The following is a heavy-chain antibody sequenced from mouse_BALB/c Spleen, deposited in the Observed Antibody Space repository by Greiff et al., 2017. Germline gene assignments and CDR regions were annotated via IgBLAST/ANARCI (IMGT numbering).Heavy chain of an antibody. J-gene: IGHJ4*01. V-gene: IGHV1-5*01. CDR1: GYTFTSYW. Sequence: EVQLQQSGTVLARPGASVKMSCKASGYTFTSYWMHWVKQRPGQGLEWIGAIYPGNSDTSYNQKFKGKAKLTAVTSTSTAYMELSSLTNEDSAVYYCTPGGIYYGNYGGYAMDYWGQGTSVTVSS. CDR2: IYPGNSDT. CDR3: TPGGIYYGNYGGYAMDY. D-gene: IGHD2-1*01.